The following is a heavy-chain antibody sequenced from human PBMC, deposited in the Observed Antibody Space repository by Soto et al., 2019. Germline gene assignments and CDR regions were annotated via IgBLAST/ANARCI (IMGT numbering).Heavy chain of an antibody. CDR3: ARDLSYDFWSGYYYYYGMDV. Sequence: SVKVSCKASGGTFRSYAISWVRQAPGQGLEWMGGIIPIFGTTNYAQKFQGRVTITRDTSASTAYMELSSLRSEDTAVYYCARDLSYDFWSGYYYYYGMDVWGQGTTVTVSS. D-gene: IGHD3-3*01. CDR1: GGTFRSYA. V-gene: IGHV1-69*05. J-gene: IGHJ6*02. CDR2: IIPIFGTT.